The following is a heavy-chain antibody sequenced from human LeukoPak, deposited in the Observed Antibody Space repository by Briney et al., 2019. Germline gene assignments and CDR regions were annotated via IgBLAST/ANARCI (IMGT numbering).Heavy chain of an antibody. CDR2: IYYTGST. Sequence: SETLSLTCTVSGGSVSGSTYYWSWIRQPPGKGLEWIGYIYYTGSTNYNPSLKSRLTISVDTSKNQFSLKLSSVTAADTAVYYCARRGGSGRSFDYWGQGTLVTVSS. CDR3: ARRGGSGRSFDY. CDR1: GGSVSGSTYY. J-gene: IGHJ4*02. D-gene: IGHD3-10*01. V-gene: IGHV4-61*01.